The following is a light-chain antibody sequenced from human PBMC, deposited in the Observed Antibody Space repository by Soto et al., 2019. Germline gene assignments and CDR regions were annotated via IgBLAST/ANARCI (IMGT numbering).Light chain of an antibody. CDR2: EVN. V-gene: IGLV2-23*02. CDR3: CSYAGTTISYV. Sequence: QSVLTQPASVSGSPGQSITISCTGTSSDVGSYNYVSWFQHHPGKAPKLIIYEVNKRPSGISDRFSGSKSGNTASLTISGLQAEDEADYYCCSYAGTTISYVFGTGTRSPS. J-gene: IGLJ1*01. CDR1: SSDVGSYNY.